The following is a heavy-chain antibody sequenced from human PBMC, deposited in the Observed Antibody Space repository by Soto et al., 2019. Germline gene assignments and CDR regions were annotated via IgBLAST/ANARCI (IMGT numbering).Heavy chain of an antibody. V-gene: IGHV1-2*02. Sequence: ASVKVSCKASGYTFTGYYMHWVRQAPGQGLEWMGWINPNSGGTNYAQKFQGRVTMTRDTSISTAYMELSRLRSDDTAVYYCARGELHYYYYGMDVWGQGTTVTVSS. D-gene: IGHD1-26*01. J-gene: IGHJ6*02. CDR3: ARGELHYYYYGMDV. CDR1: GYTFTGYY. CDR2: INPNSGGT.